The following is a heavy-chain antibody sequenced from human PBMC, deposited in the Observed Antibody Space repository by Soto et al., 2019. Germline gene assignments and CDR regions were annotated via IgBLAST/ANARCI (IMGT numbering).Heavy chain of an antibody. V-gene: IGHV1-46*01. Sequence: GASVKVSCKASGYTFTSYCMHWVRQAPGQGLEWMGIINPSGGSTSYAQKFQGRVTMTRDTSTSTVYMELSSLRSEDTAVYYCAREALIYCESRRPYMDVWGKGTTVTVSS. J-gene: IGHJ6*03. D-gene: IGHD1-26*01. CDR2: INPSGGST. CDR3: AREALIYCESRRPYMDV. CDR1: GYTFTSYC.